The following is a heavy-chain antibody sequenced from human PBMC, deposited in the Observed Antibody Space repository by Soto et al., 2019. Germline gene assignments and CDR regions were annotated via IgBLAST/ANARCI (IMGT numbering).Heavy chain of an antibody. CDR2: IYYSRNT. CDR1: GVIVTRGTYY. Sequence: SETLSLTCNVSGVIVTRGTYYWSWIRQPPGKGLEWIGYIYYSRNTNYNPSLKGRVTISVDTSKNQFSLKLSSVTAADTAMYYCARHPLPDQSLWEPDPWGPGTLVTVSS. D-gene: IGHD1-26*01. J-gene: IGHJ5*02. CDR3: ARHPLPDQSLWEPDP. V-gene: IGHV4-61*01.